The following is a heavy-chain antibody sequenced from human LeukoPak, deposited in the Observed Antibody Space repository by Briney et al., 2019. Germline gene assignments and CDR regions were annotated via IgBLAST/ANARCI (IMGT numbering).Heavy chain of an antibody. Sequence: GGSLRLSCAASGFTFRNYVIHWVRQALGKGLEWVAVTSSDLNVKLYADSVKGRFTISRDNSRSTLYLQMNSLRPEDTAIYYCAREGYYGSGSPPSLYFDYWGQGTLVTVSS. CDR2: TSSDLNVK. V-gene: IGHV3-30-3*01. CDR1: GFTFRNYV. J-gene: IGHJ4*02. D-gene: IGHD3-10*01. CDR3: AREGYYGSGSPPSLYFDY.